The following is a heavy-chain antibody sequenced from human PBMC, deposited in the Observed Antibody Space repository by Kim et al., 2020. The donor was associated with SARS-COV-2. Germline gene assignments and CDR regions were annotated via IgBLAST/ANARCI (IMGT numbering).Heavy chain of an antibody. Sequence: SETLSLTCTVSGGSISSYYWSWIRQPPGKGLEWIGYIYYSGSTNYNPSLKSRVTISVDTSKNQFSLKLSSVTAADTAVYYCASHWDDYGGNLSAFDIWGQGTMVTVSS. D-gene: IGHD4-17*01. CDR3: ASHWDDYGGNLSAFDI. V-gene: IGHV4-59*01. J-gene: IGHJ3*02. CDR2: IYYSGST. CDR1: GGSISSYY.